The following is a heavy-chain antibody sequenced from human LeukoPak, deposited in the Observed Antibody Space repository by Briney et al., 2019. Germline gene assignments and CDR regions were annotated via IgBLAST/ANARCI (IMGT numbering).Heavy chain of an antibody. CDR2: ISSSSSYI. D-gene: IGHD1-26*01. CDR1: GFTFSSYE. J-gene: IGHJ4*02. CDR3: AGDSGSYFGLDY. Sequence: GGSLRLSCAASGFTFSSYEMNWVRQAPGKGLEWVSSISSSSSYIYYADSVKGRFTISRDNAKNSLYLQMNSLRAEDTAVYYCAGDSGSYFGLDYWGQGTLVTVSS. V-gene: IGHV3-21*06.